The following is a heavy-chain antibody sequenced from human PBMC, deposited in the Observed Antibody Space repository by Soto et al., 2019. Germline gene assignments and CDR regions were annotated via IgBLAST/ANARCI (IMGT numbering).Heavy chain of an antibody. CDR1: GFTFDDYT. D-gene: IGHD6-13*01. V-gene: IGHV3-43*01. Sequence: GGSLRLSCAASGFTFDDYTMHWVRQAPGKGLEWVSLISWDGGSTYYADSVKGRFTISRDNSKNSLYLQMNSLRTEDTALYYCAKDKGAAGRVGAIDYWGQGTLVTVSS. CDR2: ISWDGGST. J-gene: IGHJ4*02. CDR3: AKDKGAAGRVGAIDY.